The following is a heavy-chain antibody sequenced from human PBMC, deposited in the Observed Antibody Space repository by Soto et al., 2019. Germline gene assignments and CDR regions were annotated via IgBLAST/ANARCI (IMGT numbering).Heavy chain of an antibody. CDR3: ARELAVAGPSGYYYGMDV. CDR2: ISAYNGNT. V-gene: IGHV1-18*04. CDR1: GYTFTSYG. Sequence: ASVKVSCKASGYTFTSYGISWVRQAPGQGLEWMGWISAYNGNTNYAQKLQGRVTMTTDTSTSTAYVELRSLRSDDTAVYYCARELAVAGPSGYYYGMDVWGQGTTVTVSS. D-gene: IGHD6-19*01. J-gene: IGHJ6*02.